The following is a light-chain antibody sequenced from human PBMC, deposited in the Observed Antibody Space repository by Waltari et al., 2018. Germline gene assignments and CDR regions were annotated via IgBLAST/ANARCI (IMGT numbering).Light chain of an antibody. CDR1: QSLLHSNAYNY. J-gene: IGKJ5*01. V-gene: IGKV2-28*01. CDR2: LGS. Sequence: DIVMTQSPRSLPVTHGEPASISCRSSQSLLHSNAYNYLDWYLQKPGQSPQLLIYLGSNRASGVPDRFSGSGSGTDFTLKISRVEAEDVGVYYCMQALQTPITFGQGTRLEIK. CDR3: MQALQTPIT.